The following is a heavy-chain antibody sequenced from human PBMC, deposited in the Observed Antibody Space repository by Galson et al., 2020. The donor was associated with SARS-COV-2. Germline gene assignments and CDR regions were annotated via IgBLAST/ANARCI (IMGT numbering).Heavy chain of an antibody. V-gene: IGHV3-74*01. D-gene: IGHD1-26*01. CDR1: GFTFRSYW. CDR2: INSDGSST. CDR3: AREWTIVGTRSYYFDY. Sequence: GESLKISCAASGFTFRSYWMHWVRQVPGKGLVWFSRINSDGSSTTYADSVKGRFTVSRDNAKNTLYLQMNSLRAEDTAVYYCAREWTIVGTRSYYFDYWGQGTLVTVSS. J-gene: IGHJ4*02.